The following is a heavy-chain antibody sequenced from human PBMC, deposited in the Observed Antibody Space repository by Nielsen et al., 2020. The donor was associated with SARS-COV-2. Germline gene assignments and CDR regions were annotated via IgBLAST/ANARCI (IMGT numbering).Heavy chain of an antibody. D-gene: IGHD6-13*01. CDR1: GGSISSGGYS. Sequence: LRLSCAVSGGSISSGGYSWSWIRQPPGKGLEWIGYIYHSGSTYYNPSLKSRVTISVDRSKNQFSLKLSSVTAADTAVYYCARDFDLYSSSLTVQHWGQGTLVTVSS. CDR2: IYHSGST. CDR3: ARDFDLYSSSLTVQH. J-gene: IGHJ1*01. V-gene: IGHV4-30-2*01.